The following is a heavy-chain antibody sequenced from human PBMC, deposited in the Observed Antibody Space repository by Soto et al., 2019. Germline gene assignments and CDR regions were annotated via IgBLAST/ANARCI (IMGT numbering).Heavy chain of an antibody. Sequence: GGSLRLSCAASGFTVSSKYMSWVRQAPGKGLEWVSLIQSGGPTYYADSVKGRFTISRDTSENTLHLQMDSLRAEDTAVYYCARDDVLCDGGRCYGVPVDVWGKGTTVTV. D-gene: IGHD2-15*01. CDR1: GFTVSSKY. CDR2: IQSGGPT. V-gene: IGHV3-66*01. CDR3: ARDDVLCDGGRCYGVPVDV. J-gene: IGHJ6*03.